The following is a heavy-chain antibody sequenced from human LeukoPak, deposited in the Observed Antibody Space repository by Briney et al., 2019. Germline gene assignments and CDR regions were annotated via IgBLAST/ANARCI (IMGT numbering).Heavy chain of an antibody. CDR2: INHSGST. J-gene: IGHJ4*02. D-gene: IGHD3-9*01. CDR1: GGPFSGYY. CDR3: ARRYFEVQSRQYYFDY. V-gene: IGHV4-34*01. Sequence: SETLSLTRAVYGGPFSGYYWSWIRQPPGRGLEWIGEINHSGSTNYNPSLKSRVTISVDTSKNQFSLKLSSVTAADTAVYYCARRYFEVQSRQYYFDYWGQGTLVTVSS.